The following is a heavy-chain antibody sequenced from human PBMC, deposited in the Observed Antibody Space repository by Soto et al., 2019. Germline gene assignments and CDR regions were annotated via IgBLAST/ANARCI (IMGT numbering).Heavy chain of an antibody. CDR2: IYYSGST. J-gene: IGHJ4*02. Sequence: ASETLSLTCTVSGGSISSGVYYWSWIRQHPGKGLEWIGYIYYSGSTYYNPSLKSRVTLSVDTSRNQFSLNLSSVTAADTAVYYCARGAYYYEIDYWGQGTLVTVSS. CDR3: ARGAYYYEIDY. V-gene: IGHV4-31*03. D-gene: IGHD3-22*01. CDR1: GGSISSGVYY.